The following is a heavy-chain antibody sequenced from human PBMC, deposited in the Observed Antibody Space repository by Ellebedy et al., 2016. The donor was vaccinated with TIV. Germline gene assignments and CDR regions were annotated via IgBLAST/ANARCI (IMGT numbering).Heavy chain of an antibody. J-gene: IGHJ4*02. CDR2: IKRDGSDE. CDR1: GFTFSSYA. CDR3: AGRGY. Sequence: GESLKISXAASGFTFSSYAMTWVRQAPGKGLEWVANIKRDGSDEYYVDSVKGRFTISRDNAKNSLYLQMNSLRAEDTAVYYCAGRGYWGQGTLVTVSS. V-gene: IGHV3-7*01.